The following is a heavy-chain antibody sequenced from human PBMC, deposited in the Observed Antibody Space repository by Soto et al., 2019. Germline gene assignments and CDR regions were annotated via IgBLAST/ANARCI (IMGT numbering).Heavy chain of an antibody. CDR3: AKSGGMTYYDFWSGGNWFDP. Sequence: GGSLGLSCAASGLSFSGYAMSWVRQAPGKGLEWVSAISGSGGSTYYADSVKGRFTISRDNSKNTLYLQMNSLRAEDTAVYYCAKSGGMTYYDFWSGGNWFDPWGQGTLVTVSS. D-gene: IGHD3-3*01. CDR1: GLSFSGYA. J-gene: IGHJ5*02. CDR2: ISGSGGST. V-gene: IGHV3-23*01.